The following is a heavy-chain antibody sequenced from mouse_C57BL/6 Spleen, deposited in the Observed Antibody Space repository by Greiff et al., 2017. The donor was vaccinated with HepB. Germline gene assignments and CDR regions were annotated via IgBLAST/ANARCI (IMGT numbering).Heavy chain of an antibody. CDR3: ARDSNYVFDY. V-gene: IGHV1-81*01. Sequence: VQLQESGAELARPGASVKLSCKASGYTFTSYGISWVKQRTGQGLEWIGEIYPRSGNTYYNEKFKGKATLTADKSSSTAYMELRSLTSEDSAVYFCARDSNYVFDYWGQGTTLTVSS. J-gene: IGHJ2*01. CDR2: IYPRSGNT. CDR1: GYTFTSYG. D-gene: IGHD2-5*01.